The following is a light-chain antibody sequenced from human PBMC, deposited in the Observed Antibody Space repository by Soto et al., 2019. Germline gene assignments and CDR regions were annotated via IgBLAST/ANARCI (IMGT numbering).Light chain of an antibody. V-gene: IGKV3-15*01. J-gene: IGKJ5*01. CDR3: QQRNIWPPVT. CDR1: QSVDNN. CDR2: GSF. Sequence: EIVMTQSPVTLSASPVESATLSCRASQSVDNNVAWYQQKPGQAPRLLIVGSFARATGIPARFSASGTGTDFTLTISSLEPEDSAIYYCQQRNIWPPVTFGQGTRLEIK.